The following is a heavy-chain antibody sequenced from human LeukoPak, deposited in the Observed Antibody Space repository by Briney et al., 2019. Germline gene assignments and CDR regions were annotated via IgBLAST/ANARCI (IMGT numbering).Heavy chain of an antibody. CDR3: ARDLREHGVFDI. CDR2: IYSDGST. V-gene: IGHV3-53*01. J-gene: IGHJ3*02. Sequence: GGSLRLSCAASGFTFSSYGMHWVRQAPGKGLEWVSEIYSDGSTYYAASVKGRFSISRDNSKNTVFLQMSSLRAEDTAIYYCARDLREHGVFDIWGQGTMVTVSS. D-gene: IGHD1-26*01. CDR1: GFTFSSYG.